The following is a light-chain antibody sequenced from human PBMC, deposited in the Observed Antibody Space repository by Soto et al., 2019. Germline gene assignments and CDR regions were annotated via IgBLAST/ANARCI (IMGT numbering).Light chain of an antibody. V-gene: IGKV3-11*01. J-gene: IGKJ3*01. CDR3: QHRSDWQFT. CDR1: RDVRSN. CDR2: DAS. Sequence: EIVLTQSPATLSLSPGERATLSCRASRDVRSNIAWYQQKPAQAPRLLIFDASNRATGIPARFSGSGSGTDFTLTISSLQPEDFAVYYCQHRSDWQFTFGPGTKVDIK.